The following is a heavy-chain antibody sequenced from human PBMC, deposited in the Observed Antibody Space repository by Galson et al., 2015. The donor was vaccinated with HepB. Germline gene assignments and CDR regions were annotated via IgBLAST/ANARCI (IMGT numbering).Heavy chain of an antibody. D-gene: IGHD2-2*02. Sequence: SLRLSCAASGFTFSSYAMHWVRQAPGKGLEWVAVISYDGSNKYYADSVKGRFTISRDNSKNTLYLQMNSLRAEDTAVYYCARELVVVPAAIADLAPFDYWGQGTLVTVSS. V-gene: IGHV3-30-3*01. J-gene: IGHJ4*02. CDR2: ISYDGSNK. CDR3: ARELVVVPAAIADLAPFDY. CDR1: GFTFSSYA.